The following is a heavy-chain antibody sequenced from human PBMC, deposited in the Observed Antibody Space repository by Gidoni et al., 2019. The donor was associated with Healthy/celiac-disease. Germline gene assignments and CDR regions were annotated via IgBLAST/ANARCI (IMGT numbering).Heavy chain of an antibody. V-gene: IGHV1-69*06. J-gene: IGHJ4*02. CDR2: IIPIFGTA. D-gene: IGHD3-16*02. Sequence: QVQLVQSGAEVKKPGSSVKVSCKASGGTFSSYAISWVRQAPGQGLEWMGGIIPIFGTANYAQKFQGRVTITADKSTSTAYMELSSLRSEDTAVYYCARGTFGGVIAGDYYFDYWGQGTLVTVSS. CDR3: ARGTFGGVIAGDYYFDY. CDR1: GGTFSSYA.